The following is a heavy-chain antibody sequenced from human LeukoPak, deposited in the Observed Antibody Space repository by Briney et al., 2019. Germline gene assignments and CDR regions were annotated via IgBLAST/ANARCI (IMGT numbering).Heavy chain of an antibody. Sequence: PSETLSLTCTVSGGSISSGSYYWSWIRQPAGKGLEWIGRIYTSGSTNYNPSLKSRVTMPVDTSKNQFSLKLSSVTAADTAVYYCARDLGWFGELLGYFDYWGQGTLVTVSS. V-gene: IGHV4-61*02. J-gene: IGHJ4*02. D-gene: IGHD3-10*01. CDR3: ARDLGWFGELLGYFDY. CDR1: GGSISSGSYY. CDR2: IYTSGST.